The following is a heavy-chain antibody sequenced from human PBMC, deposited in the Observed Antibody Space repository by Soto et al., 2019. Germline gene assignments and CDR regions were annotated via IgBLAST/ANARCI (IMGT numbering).Heavy chain of an antibody. D-gene: IGHD2-21*02. CDR3: ARADRRTYCGGDCYLDY. Sequence: QVQLVESGGGLVKPGGSLRLSCAASGFTFSDYYMSWVRQAPGKGLECISYITYSGSAIYYADSVKGRFTISRDNAKNSLYLQMNSLRAEDTALYYCARADRRTYCGGDCYLDYWGQGTLVTVSS. CDR2: ITYSGSAI. J-gene: IGHJ4*02. CDR1: GFTFSDYY. V-gene: IGHV3-11*01.